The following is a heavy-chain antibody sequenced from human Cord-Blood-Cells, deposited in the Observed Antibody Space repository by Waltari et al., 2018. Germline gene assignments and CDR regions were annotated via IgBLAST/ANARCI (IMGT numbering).Heavy chain of an antibody. J-gene: IGHJ6*03. Sequence: QLQLQESGPGLVKPSETLSLTCTVSGGSISSSSYYWGWIRQPPGKGLEWIGSIYYSGSTSYNTPLKSRVTISVDTSKNQFSLKLSSVTAADTAVYYCARRAGYCSSTSCYGYYYYYYMDVWGKGTTVTVSS. CDR3: ARRAGYCSSTSCYGYYYYYYMDV. CDR2: IYYSGST. V-gene: IGHV4-39*01. CDR1: GGSISSSSYY. D-gene: IGHD2-2*01.